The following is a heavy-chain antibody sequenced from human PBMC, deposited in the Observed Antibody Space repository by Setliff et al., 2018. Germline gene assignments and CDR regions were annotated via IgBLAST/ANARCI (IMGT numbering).Heavy chain of an antibody. J-gene: IGHJ3*02. V-gene: IGHV4-4*02. CDR3: ARVGFEDSSSWYVPRSSHPFDI. CDR2: IYHSGST. D-gene: IGHD6-13*01. CDR1: GGSISSSNW. Sequence: SETLSLTCGVSGGSISSSNWWSWVRQPPGKGLEWIGEIYHSGSTNYNPSLKSRVTISVDKSKNQFSLKLSSVTAADTAVYYCARVGFEDSSSWYVPRSSHPFDIWGQGTMVTVSS.